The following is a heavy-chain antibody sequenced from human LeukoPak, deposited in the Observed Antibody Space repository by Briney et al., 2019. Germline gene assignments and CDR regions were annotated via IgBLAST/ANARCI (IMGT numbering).Heavy chain of an antibody. Sequence: GGSLRLSCAASGFTVSSSFMGWVRQAPGKGLEWVSIIYSGGTTYYADSVKGRFTISRDNSKNTLYLQMNSLRVEDTAVYFCARDDRIGAAGTFDNWGQGTLVTVSS. D-gene: IGHD6-13*01. CDR2: IYSGGTT. CDR1: GFTVSSSF. J-gene: IGHJ4*02. V-gene: IGHV3-53*01. CDR3: ARDDRIGAAGTFDN.